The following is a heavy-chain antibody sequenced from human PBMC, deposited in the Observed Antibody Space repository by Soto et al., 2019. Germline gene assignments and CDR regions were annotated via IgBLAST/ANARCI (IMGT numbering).Heavy chain of an antibody. CDR3: AKDYGIAVVGSFDY. Sequence: GGSLRLSWAASGFTFSSYAMSWVRQAPGKGLEWVSAISGSGGSTYYADSVEGRFTISRDNSKNTLYLQMNSLRAEDTAVYYCAKDYGIAVVGSFDYWGQGTLVTVSS. J-gene: IGHJ4*02. CDR2: ISGSGGST. V-gene: IGHV3-23*01. CDR1: GFTFSSYA. D-gene: IGHD6-19*01.